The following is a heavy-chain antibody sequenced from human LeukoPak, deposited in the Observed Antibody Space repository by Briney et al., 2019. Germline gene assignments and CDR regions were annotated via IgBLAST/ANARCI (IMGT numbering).Heavy chain of an antibody. J-gene: IGHJ6*03. CDR3: ARAGLWFGELRLNYYMDV. V-gene: IGHV4-39*07. CDR2: ICCSGST. Sequence: PSETLSLTCTVSGDSIRTNNYYWGWLRQPPGKGREWNGSICCSGSTNYNPSLKSRVTISVDTSKNQFSLKLSSVTAADTAVYYCARAGLWFGELRLNYYMDVWGKGTTVTISS. D-gene: IGHD3-10*01. CDR1: GDSIRTNNYY.